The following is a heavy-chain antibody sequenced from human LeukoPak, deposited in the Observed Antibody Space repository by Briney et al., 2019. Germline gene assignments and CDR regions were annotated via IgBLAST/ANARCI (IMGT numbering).Heavy chain of an antibody. D-gene: IGHD6-19*01. CDR1: GDSISAYY. Sequence: TSETLSRTCTVSGDSISAYYWNWIRQPAGKGLEWIGRIYASGSSNYNPSLRSRVTMSVDTSKSQFSLTLSSVTAADTAVYYCARDSNSVWRSLDYWGLGALVTVSS. V-gene: IGHV4-4*07. J-gene: IGHJ4*02. CDR3: ARDSNSVWRSLDY. CDR2: IYASGSS.